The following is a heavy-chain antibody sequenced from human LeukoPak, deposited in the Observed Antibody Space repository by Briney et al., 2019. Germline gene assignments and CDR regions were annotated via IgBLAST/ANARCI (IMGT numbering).Heavy chain of an antibody. CDR2: IKEDGTET. CDR1: GFMFSSNW. CDR3: AKEGRSLQTY. Sequence: GGSLRLSCAASGFMFSSNWMSWVRLAPGKGLEWVANIKEDGTETYYVDSVKGRITTSRDNAKNSLYLQMNSLRVEDTAVYYCAKEGRSLQTYWGQGTLVTVSS. J-gene: IGHJ4*02. D-gene: IGHD5-24*01. V-gene: IGHV3-7*03.